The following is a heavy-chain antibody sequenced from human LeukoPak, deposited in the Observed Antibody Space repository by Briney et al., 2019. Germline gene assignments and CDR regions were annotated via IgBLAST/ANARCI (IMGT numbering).Heavy chain of an antibody. CDR1: GFTFSSYW. Sequence: PGGSLRLSCAASGFTFSSYWMSWVRQAPGKGLEWVANIKQDGSEKYYVASVKGRFTISRDNAKNSLYLQMNSLRAEDTAVYYCARGPLIWGRLTFYFDYWGQGTLVTVSS. D-gene: IGHD3-10*01. V-gene: IGHV3-7*01. CDR3: ARGPLIWGRLTFYFDY. J-gene: IGHJ4*02. CDR2: IKQDGSEK.